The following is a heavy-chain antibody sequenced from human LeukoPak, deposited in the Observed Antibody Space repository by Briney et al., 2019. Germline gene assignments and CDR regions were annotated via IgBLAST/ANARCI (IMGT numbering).Heavy chain of an antibody. Sequence: GGSLRLSCAASGFIFSNYWMSWVRQAPGKGLEWVANIKKDGSEACYVDSVRGRFIVSRDNAKNLVFLHMNSLRVEDTAVYFCARDFAAEVGWGQGTLVTVSS. V-gene: IGHV3-7*01. D-gene: IGHD6-25*01. J-gene: IGHJ4*02. CDR2: IKKDGSEA. CDR1: GFIFSNYW. CDR3: ARDFAAEVG.